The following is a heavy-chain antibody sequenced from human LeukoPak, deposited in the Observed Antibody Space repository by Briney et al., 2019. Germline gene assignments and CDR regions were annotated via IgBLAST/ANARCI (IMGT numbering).Heavy chain of an antibody. V-gene: IGHV3-43*02. D-gene: IGHD1-26*01. J-gene: IGHJ4*02. CDR3: AKDMDVVGATRGYFDY. CDR2: ISGDGGST. CDR1: GFTFDDYA. Sequence: PGGSPRLSCAASGFTFDDYAMHWVRQAPGKGLEWVSLISGDGGSTYYAESVKGRFTISRDNSKNSLYLQMNSLRTEDTALYYCAKDMDVVGATRGYFDYWGQGTLVTVSS.